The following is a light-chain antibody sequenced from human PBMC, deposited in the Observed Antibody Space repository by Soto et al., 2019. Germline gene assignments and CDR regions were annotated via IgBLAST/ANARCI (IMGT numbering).Light chain of an antibody. J-gene: IGLJ2*01. CDR1: SSNIGNNY. Sequence: QSVLTQPPSVSAAPGQKVTISCSGGSSNIGNNYVSWYQQLPGTAPKLLIYDDNKRPSGIPDRFSGSKSGTSATLGITGLQTGDEADYYCGTWDNSLSAGYVVFGGGTKVT. CDR3: GTWDNSLSAGYVV. CDR2: DDN. V-gene: IGLV1-51*01.